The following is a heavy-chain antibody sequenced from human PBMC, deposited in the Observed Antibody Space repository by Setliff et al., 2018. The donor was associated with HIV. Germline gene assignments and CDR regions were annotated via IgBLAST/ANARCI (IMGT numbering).Heavy chain of an antibody. CDR1: GYSISSGYY. J-gene: IGHJ3*02. CDR2: IYHSGST. V-gene: IGHV4-38-2*02. CDR3: ARDRTGLRPTGAFDI. D-gene: IGHD4-17*01. Sequence: PSETLSLTCAVSGYSISSGYYWGWIRQPPGKGLEWIGSIYHSGSTYYNPSLKSRVTISVDTSKNQFSLKLSSVTAADTAVYYCARDRTGLRPTGAFDIWGQGTMVTVSS.